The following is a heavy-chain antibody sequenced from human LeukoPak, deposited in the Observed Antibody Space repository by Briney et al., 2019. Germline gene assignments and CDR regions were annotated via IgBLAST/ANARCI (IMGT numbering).Heavy chain of an antibody. D-gene: IGHD3-16*02. V-gene: IGHV4-59*01. CDR3: ARGSDYVWGSYRYTAVDWFDP. Sequence: SETLSLTCTVSGGSISSYYWSWIRQPPGKGLEWIGYIYYSVSTNYNPSLKSRVTISVDTSKNQFSLKLSSVTAADTAVYYCARGSDYVWGSYRYTAVDWFDPWGQGTLVTVSS. CDR2: IYYSVST. CDR1: GGSISSYY. J-gene: IGHJ5*02.